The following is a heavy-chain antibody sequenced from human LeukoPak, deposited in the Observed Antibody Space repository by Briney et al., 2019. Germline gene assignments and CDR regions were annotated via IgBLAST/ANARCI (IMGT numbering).Heavy chain of an antibody. V-gene: IGHV4-34*01. D-gene: IGHD3-10*01. CDR2: INHSGST. J-gene: IGHJ4*02. CDR1: GGSFSGYY. Sequence: PSETLSLTCAVYGGSFSGYYWSWIRQPPGKGLEWIGEINHSGSTNYNPSLKSRVTISVDTSKNQFPLKLSSVTAADTAVYYCARGHGADYFDYWGQGTLVTVSS. CDR3: ARGHGADYFDY.